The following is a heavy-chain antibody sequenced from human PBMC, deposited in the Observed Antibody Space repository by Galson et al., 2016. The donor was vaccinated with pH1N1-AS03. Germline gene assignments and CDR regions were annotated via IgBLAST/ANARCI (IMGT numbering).Heavy chain of an antibody. Sequence: SVKVSCKASGGTFGNYAVSWVRLAPGQGLEWLGAIVPVFGTTNYAQTFQGRLTITADASTSTANMELSGLGLDDTALYYCTGDGAAHDYYYGMDVWGQGTTVTVSS. J-gene: IGHJ6*02. CDR2: IVPVFGTT. D-gene: IGHD6-6*01. CDR3: TGDGAAHDYYYGMDV. V-gene: IGHV1-69*13. CDR1: GGTFGNYA.